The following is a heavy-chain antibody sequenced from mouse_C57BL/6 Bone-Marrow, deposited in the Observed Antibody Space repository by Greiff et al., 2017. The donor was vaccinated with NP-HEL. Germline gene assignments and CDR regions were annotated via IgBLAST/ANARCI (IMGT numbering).Heavy chain of an antibody. J-gene: IGHJ4*01. Sequence: QVQLKESGAELARPGASVKLSCKASGYTFTSYGISWVKQRTGQGLEWIGEIYPRSGNTYYNEKFKGKATLTADKSSSTAYMELRSLTSEDSAVYFCAREGGTGSLYYAMDYWGQGTSVTVSS. CDR3: AREGGTGSLYYAMDY. D-gene: IGHD4-1*01. V-gene: IGHV1-81*01. CDR1: GYTFTSYG. CDR2: IYPRSGNT.